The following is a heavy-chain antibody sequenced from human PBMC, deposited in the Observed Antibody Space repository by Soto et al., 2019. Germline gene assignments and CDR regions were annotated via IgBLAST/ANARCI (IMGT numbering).Heavy chain of an antibody. CDR3: AKGREQQLVPVDY. CDR2: ISGSGGST. D-gene: IGHD6-13*01. J-gene: IGHJ4*02. CDR1: GFTFSSYA. V-gene: IGHV3-23*01. Sequence: EVQLLESGGGLVQPGGSLRLSCAASGFTFSSYAMSWVRQAPGKGLEWVSGISGSGGSTYYADSVKGRFTLSRDNSTNTLYLQMNSLRAEDAAVFYCAKGREQQLVPVDYWGQGTLVTVSS.